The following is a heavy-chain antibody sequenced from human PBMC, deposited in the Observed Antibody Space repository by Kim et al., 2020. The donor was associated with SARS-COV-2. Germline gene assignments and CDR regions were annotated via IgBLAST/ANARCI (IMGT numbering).Heavy chain of an antibody. CDR1: GFTFSDYY. D-gene: IGHD2-21*01. Sequence: GGSLRLSCAASGFTFSDYYMGWIRQAPGMGLEWVSYISTTGSVYHADSVKGRFTISRDNAKNSLYLQMNGLRTEDTAVYYCAKDKVAPGLFFDYWGQGTLVTVSS. J-gene: IGHJ4*02. V-gene: IGHV3-11*01. CDR3: AKDKVAPGLFFDY. CDR2: ISTTGSV.